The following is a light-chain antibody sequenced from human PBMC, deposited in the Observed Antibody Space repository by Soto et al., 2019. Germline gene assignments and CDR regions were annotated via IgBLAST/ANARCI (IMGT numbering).Light chain of an antibody. CDR3: QQYGSSPYT. Sequence: EIVLTQSPGTLSLSPGARATLSFRASQSVSSSYLAWYQQKPGQAPRLLIYGASSRATGIPDRFSGSGSGTDFTLTISRLEPEDFAVYYCQQYGSSPYTFGQGTKLEI. J-gene: IGKJ2*01. CDR2: GAS. CDR1: QSVSSSY. V-gene: IGKV3-20*01.